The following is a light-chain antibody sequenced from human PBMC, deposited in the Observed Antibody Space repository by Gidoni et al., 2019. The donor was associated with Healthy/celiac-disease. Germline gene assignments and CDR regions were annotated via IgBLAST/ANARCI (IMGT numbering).Light chain of an antibody. Sequence: QSVLTQPPSASGTPGQRVTISCSGSSSNIGSNTVTWYQQLPGTAPKHLIYSNNQRPSGVPDRFSGSKSGTSASLAISGLQSEDEADYYCAAWDDSLNAWVFGGGTKLTVL. CDR1: SSNIGSNT. V-gene: IGLV1-44*01. CDR3: AAWDDSLNAWV. J-gene: IGLJ3*02. CDR2: SNN.